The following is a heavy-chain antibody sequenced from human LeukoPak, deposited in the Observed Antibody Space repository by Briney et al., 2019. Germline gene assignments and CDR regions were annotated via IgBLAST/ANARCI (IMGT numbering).Heavy chain of an antibody. Sequence: PSQTLSLTCNVSGGSMSSGSYLWRWIRQPAGKSLEWIGRVHTSGSTNYKPYLLGRITISLDTSKSQVSLKLMSVTAADTALYFCVRVVDGFWSAADWWGQRTQVTVSS. D-gene: IGHD3-3*01. CDR2: VHTSGST. CDR3: VRVVDGFWSAADW. V-gene: IGHV4-61*02. J-gene: IGHJ4*02. CDR1: GGSMSSGSYL.